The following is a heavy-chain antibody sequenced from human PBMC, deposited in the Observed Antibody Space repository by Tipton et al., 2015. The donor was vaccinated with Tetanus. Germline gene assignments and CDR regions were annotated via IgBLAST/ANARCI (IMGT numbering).Heavy chain of an antibody. CDR2: VHYTGKD. J-gene: IGHJ3*02. CDR1: GGSTSSYY. D-gene: IGHD1/OR15-1a*01. CDR3: ARIGWPENNKPGFDI. V-gene: IGHV4-59*13. Sequence: TLSLTCTVSGGSTSSYYWSWIRQRPGRGLEWVGYVHYTGKDNYNPSLRSRVTLSVDTSKNQFSLQMSSVTAADTAVYYCARIGWPENNKPGFDIWGQGTMVTVSS.